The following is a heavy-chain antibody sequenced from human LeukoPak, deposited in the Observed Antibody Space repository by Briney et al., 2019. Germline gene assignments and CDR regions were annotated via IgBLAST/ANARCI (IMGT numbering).Heavy chain of an antibody. V-gene: IGHV2-70*01. CDR2: IDWDDDK. Sequence: SGPTLVNPTQTLTLICTFSGFSLTTSGMCLSWIRQPPGKALEWLALIDWDDDKSYSTSLKTRLTISKDTSKNQVVLTMTNMDPVDTATYYCARGSSHGFDYWGQGTLVTVSS. J-gene: IGHJ4*02. CDR3: ARGSSHGFDY. CDR1: GFSLTTSGMC.